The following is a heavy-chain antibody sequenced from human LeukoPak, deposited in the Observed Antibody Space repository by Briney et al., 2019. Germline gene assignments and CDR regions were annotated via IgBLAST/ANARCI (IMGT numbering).Heavy chain of an antibody. V-gene: IGHV3-53*01. CDR2: IYSGGST. CDR1: GFTVSSNY. J-gene: IGHJ3*02. Sequence: PGGSLRLSCAASGFTVSSNYMSWVRQAPGKGLEWVSVIYSGGSTYYADSVKGRFTISRDNSKNTLYLQMNSLRAEDTAVYYCARDSVVVPAAMVRDRDDAFDIWGQGTMVTVSS. D-gene: IGHD2-2*01. CDR3: ARDSVVVPAAMVRDRDDAFDI.